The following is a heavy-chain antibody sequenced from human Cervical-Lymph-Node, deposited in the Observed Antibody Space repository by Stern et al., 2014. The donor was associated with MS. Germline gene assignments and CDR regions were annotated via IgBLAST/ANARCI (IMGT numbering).Heavy chain of an antibody. J-gene: IGHJ5*02. CDR2: IHPGDSAN. CDR1: GYSFSTYW. CDR3: ARHGGAIWNSEAHNWFDP. Sequence: EVQLVESGAEVKKPGDSLKISCKASGYSFSTYWIGWVRQIPGKGLEWMGIIHPGDSANRYNSSFQRPVTFLADTSTTPASLHRSSLKASDTAMYYCARHGGAIWNSEAHNWFDPWGQGTLVTVSS. V-gene: IGHV5-51*01. D-gene: IGHD1-7*01.